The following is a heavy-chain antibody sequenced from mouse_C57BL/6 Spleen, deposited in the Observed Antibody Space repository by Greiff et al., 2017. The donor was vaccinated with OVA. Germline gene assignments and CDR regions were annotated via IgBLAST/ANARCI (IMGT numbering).Heavy chain of an antibody. Sequence: VQLQQSGAELVRPGSSVKLSCKASGYTFTSYWMHWVKQRPIQGLEWIGNIDPSDSETHYNQKFKDKATLTVDKSSSTAYMQLSSLTSEDSAVYDCARAITTVVEGDYFDYWGQGTTLTVSS. D-gene: IGHD1-1*01. CDR1: GYTFTSYW. J-gene: IGHJ2*01. V-gene: IGHV1-52*01. CDR2: IDPSDSET. CDR3: ARAITTVVEGDYFDY.